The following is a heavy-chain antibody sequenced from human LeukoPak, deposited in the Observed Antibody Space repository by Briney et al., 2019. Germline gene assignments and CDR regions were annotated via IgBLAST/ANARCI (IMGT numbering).Heavy chain of an antibody. CDR2: IDHSGST. CDR1: GDSIGNHY. Sequence: SETLSLTCSVSGDSIGNHYWSWIRQPPGKGLEWIGHIDHSGSTNRHPSLRSRVTISVDTFKNQFSLKLNSVTAADTAVYFCARDRAYASGKNWFDPWGQGTQVTVSS. V-gene: IGHV4-59*11. D-gene: IGHD3-10*01. J-gene: IGHJ5*02. CDR3: ARDRAYASGKNWFDP.